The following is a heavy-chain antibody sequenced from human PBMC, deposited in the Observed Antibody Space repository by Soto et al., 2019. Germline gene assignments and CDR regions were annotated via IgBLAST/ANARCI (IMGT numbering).Heavy chain of an antibody. CDR3: ARGNHRWLQLWYFDL. J-gene: IGHJ2*01. Sequence: QVQLVQSGAEVKKPGSSVKVSCKASGGTFSNYPISWVRQAPGQGLEWMGGIIPIFGTVNYAQKFQGRVTXPXXXSXXTAYMALSSLRSEDTAVYYCARGNHRWLQLWYFDLWGRGTLVTVSS. D-gene: IGHD5-12*01. V-gene: IGHV1-69*05. CDR1: GGTFSNYP. CDR2: IIPIFGTV.